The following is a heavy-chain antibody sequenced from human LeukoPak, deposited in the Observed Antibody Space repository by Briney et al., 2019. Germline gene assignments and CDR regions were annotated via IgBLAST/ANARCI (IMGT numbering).Heavy chain of an antibody. CDR2: ISYDGSNK. CDR3: ARGRGHCSSTSCYMDV. Sequence: GGSLRLSCAASGFTFSSYGMHWVRQAPGKGLEWVAVISYDGSNKYYADSVKGRFTISRDNAKNSLYVQMNSLRAEDTAVYHCARGRGHCSSTSCYMDVWGQGTTVTVSS. D-gene: IGHD2-2*01. J-gene: IGHJ6*02. V-gene: IGHV3-30*03. CDR1: GFTFSSYG.